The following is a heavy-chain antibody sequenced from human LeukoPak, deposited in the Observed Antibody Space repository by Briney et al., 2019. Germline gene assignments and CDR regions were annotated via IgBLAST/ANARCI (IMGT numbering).Heavy chain of an antibody. D-gene: IGHD6-19*01. J-gene: IGHJ4*02. Sequence: SETLSLTSAVHGGSFSGYYWSWIRQPPGKGLEWRGEINHNVSTNYNPSLKSRGTISVDTSKNQCSLKLSSVTAADTAVYYCARVRFQWLVRSLITPYYFDYWGQGTLVTVSS. V-gene: IGHV4-34*01. CDR2: INHNVST. CDR3: ARVRFQWLVRSLITPYYFDY. CDR1: GGSFSGYY.